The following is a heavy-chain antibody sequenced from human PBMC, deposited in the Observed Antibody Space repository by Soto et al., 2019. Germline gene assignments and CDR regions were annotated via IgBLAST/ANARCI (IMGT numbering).Heavy chain of an antibody. J-gene: IGHJ4*02. CDR2: LYYSGST. CDR3: ARGQAFWTGYYRMPYYFDY. V-gene: IGHV4-61*01. D-gene: IGHD3-3*01. CDR1: GGSVSSGSYY. Sequence: TVSGGSVSSGSYYWSWIRQPPGKGLEYIGYLYYSGSTNYNPSLKSRVTISVDTPKNQFSLKLTSVIAADTAIYYCARGQAFWTGYYRMPYYFDYWGQGTLVTVSS.